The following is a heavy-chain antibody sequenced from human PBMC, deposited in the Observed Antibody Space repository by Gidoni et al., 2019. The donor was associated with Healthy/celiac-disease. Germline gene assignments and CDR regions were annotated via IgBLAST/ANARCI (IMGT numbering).Heavy chain of an antibody. CDR3: ARRRIAAFPFDY. Sequence: QVQLQESGPGLVKPSETLSLPCTVSGGSISSYYWSWIRQPPGKGLEWIGYIYYSGSTNYNPSLKSRVTISVDTSKNQFSLKLSSVTAADTAVYYCARRRIAAFPFDYWGQGTLVTVSS. CDR2: IYYSGST. D-gene: IGHD6-13*01. J-gene: IGHJ4*02. V-gene: IGHV4-59*08. CDR1: GGSISSYY.